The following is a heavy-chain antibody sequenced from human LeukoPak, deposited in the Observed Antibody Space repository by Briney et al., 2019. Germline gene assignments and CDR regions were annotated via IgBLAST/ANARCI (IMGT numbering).Heavy chain of an antibody. CDR1: GFTFSSYS. Sequence: TGGSQRLSCAASGFTFSSYSMNWVRQAPGKGLEWVSSISSSSSYIYYADSVKGRFTISRDNAKNSLYQQMNSLRAEDTAVYYCARSPGEWEPMYYFDYWGQGTLVTVSS. CDR3: ARSPGEWEPMYYFDY. D-gene: IGHD1-26*01. V-gene: IGHV3-21*01. J-gene: IGHJ4*02. CDR2: ISSSSSYI.